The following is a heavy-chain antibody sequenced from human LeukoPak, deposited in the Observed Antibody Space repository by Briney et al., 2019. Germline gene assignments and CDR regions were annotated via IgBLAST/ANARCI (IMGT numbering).Heavy chain of an antibody. CDR3: VRHFHPAETTGGYFDL. Sequence: GESLKISCKASGYNFTPYWIGWVRQMPGKGLEWMGITFPGGSDTKYSPPFQGLVTMSADRSTSTAYLQWNSLKASDTAMYYCVRHFHPAETTGGYFDLLGRGALVTVSS. J-gene: IGHJ2*01. CDR2: TFPGGSDT. CDR1: GYNFTPYW. D-gene: IGHD4-17*01. V-gene: IGHV5-51*01.